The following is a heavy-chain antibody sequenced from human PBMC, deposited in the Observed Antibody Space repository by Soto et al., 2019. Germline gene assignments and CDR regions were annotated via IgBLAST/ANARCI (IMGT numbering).Heavy chain of an antibody. CDR2: IKEDGSEK. Sequence: VGSLRLSCAASGFTLSSYWMSWVRQAPGKGLEWLANIKEDGSEKYYADSVKGRFTISRDNAKNSLYLQLNGLRVEDTAVYYCARGAGIGDYWGQGTLVTVSS. D-gene: IGHD3-16*01. J-gene: IGHJ4*02. V-gene: IGHV3-7*04. CDR1: GFTLSSYW. CDR3: ARGAGIGDY.